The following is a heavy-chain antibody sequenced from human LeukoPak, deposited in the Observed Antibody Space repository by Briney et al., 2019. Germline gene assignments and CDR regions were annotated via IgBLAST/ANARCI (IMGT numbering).Heavy chain of an antibody. J-gene: IGHJ6*03. Sequence: ASVKVSCKASGYTFTGYYMHWVRQAPGQGLEWMGWINPNSGGTNYAQKFQVRGTMTRDTSISTAYMELSRLRSDDTAVYYCARGRGPPNSNRDFYYYYYMDVWGTGTTVTVSS. CDR2: INPNSGGT. D-gene: IGHD6-13*01. CDR3: ARGRGPPNSNRDFYYYYYMDV. CDR1: GYTFTGYY. V-gene: IGHV1-2*02.